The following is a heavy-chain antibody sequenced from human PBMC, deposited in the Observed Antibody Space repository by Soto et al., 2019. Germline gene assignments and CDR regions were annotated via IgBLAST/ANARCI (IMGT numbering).Heavy chain of an antibody. CDR2: ISYDGTNK. D-gene: IGHD6-13*01. CDR3: ARDQQTSGGQHWAFNYFDS. J-gene: IGHJ4*02. CDR1: GFSFSISP. V-gene: IGHV3-30-3*01. Sequence: GGSLRLSCAASGFSFSISPMHWVRQAPGKGPEWVALISYDGTNKFYADSVKGRFTISRDNSKSTLYLQVDSLRPEDAAVYYCARDQQTSGGQHWAFNYFDSWGQGTLVTVSS.